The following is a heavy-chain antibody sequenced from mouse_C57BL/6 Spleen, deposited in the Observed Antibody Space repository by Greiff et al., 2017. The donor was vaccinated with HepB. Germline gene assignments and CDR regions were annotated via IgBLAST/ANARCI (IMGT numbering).Heavy chain of an antibody. V-gene: IGHV1-50*01. J-gene: IGHJ3*01. CDR3: ARSDCGSSSGGFAS. D-gene: IGHD1-1*01. CDR1: GYTFTSYW. Sequence: VQLQQPGAELVKPGASVKLSCKASGYTFTSYWMQWVKQRPGQGLEWIGEIDPSDSYTNYNQKFKGKATLTVDKSSSTAYMQLSSLTSEDSAVYYCARSDCGSSSGGFASWGQGPLVPVSA. CDR2: IDPSDSYT.